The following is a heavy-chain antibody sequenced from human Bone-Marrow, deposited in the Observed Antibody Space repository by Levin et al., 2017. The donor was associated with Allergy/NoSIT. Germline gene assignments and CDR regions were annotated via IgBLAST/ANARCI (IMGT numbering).Heavy chain of an antibody. D-gene: IGHD2-21*01. V-gene: IGHV3-33*01. CDR3: AREDVVRGIRSFDL. Sequence: LPGGSLRLSCEASGFTFSYYSMHWVRQAPDKGLEWVAMIWNDGSNKYYADSVKGRFTVSRDNSRNTAYVQMDNMRAEDTAVYYCAREDVVRGIRSFDLWGQGTMVTVSS. J-gene: IGHJ3*01. CDR1: GFTFSYYS. CDR2: IWNDGSNK.